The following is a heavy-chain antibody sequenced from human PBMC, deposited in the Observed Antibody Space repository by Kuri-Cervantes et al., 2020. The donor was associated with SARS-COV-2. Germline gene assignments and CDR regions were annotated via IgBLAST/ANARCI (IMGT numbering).Heavy chain of an antibody. CDR3: ARPQTVLGVVVPAAQGAFDI. Sequence: SQTLSLTCAVYDVSFSGYYWNCLRQPPGKGLEWIGEINHSGSTNYNPSLKSRVTISVDTSKNQFSLKLSSVTAADTAVYYCARPQTVLGVVVPAAQGAFDIWGQGTMVTVSS. V-gene: IGHV4-34*01. D-gene: IGHD2-2*01. J-gene: IGHJ3*02. CDR2: INHSGST. CDR1: DVSFSGYY.